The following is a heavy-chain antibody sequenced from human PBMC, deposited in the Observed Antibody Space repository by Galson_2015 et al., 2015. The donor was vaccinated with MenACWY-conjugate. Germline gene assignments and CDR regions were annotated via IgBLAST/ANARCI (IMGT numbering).Heavy chain of an antibody. CDR3: ARVTYDSFWAGFPPYTSYYYMDV. J-gene: IGHJ6*03. Sequence: SLRLSCAASGFTFSTYWMHWVRQAPGKGLVWVSRIAFDGSSTRYADSVRGRFTISRDNARNSLYLQLDRLRAEDTAVYYCARVTYDSFWAGFPPYTSYYYMDVWGSGTTVTVSS. CDR1: GFTFSTYW. CDR2: IAFDGSST. D-gene: IGHD3/OR15-3a*01. V-gene: IGHV3-74*01.